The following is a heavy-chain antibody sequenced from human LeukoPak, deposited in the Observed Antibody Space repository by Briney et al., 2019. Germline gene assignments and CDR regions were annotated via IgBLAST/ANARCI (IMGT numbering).Heavy chain of an antibody. CDR1: GFTFSSYS. Sequence: PGGSLRLSCAGSGFTFSSYSMNWVRQAPGKGLEWVSCISSSSSYIYYADSVKGRFTISRDNAKNSLYLQMNSLRAEDTAVYYCATSPVYSYGHPYYFDYWGQEPWSPSPQ. D-gene: IGHD5-18*01. CDR2: ISSSSSYI. CDR3: ATSPVYSYGHPYYFDY. V-gene: IGHV3-21*01. J-gene: IGHJ4*01.